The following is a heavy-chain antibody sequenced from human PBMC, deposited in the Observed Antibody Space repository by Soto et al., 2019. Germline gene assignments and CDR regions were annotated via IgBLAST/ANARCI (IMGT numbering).Heavy chain of an antibody. V-gene: IGHV4-34*01. J-gene: IGHJ4*02. CDR2: INHSGST. Sequence: PSETLSLTCAVYGGSFSGYYWSWIRQPPGKGLEWIGEINHSGSTNYNPSLKSRVTISVDTSKNQFSLKLSSVTAADTAVYYCARGMIGSRWNSPFDYWGQGTLVTVSS. CDR3: ARGMIGSRWNSPFDY. D-gene: IGHD6-13*01. CDR1: GGSFSGYY.